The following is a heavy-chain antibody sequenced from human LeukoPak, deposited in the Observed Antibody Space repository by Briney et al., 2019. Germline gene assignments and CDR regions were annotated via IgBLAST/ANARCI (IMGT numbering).Heavy chain of an antibody. CDR2: LKPDGSEK. Sequence: PGGSLRLSCAASGFTFRSSWVTWVRQAPGKGLEWVANLKPDGSEKYYVDSVKGRFTISRDNSKNSLYLQMNSLRTEDTALYYCAKGFSVLASNHYYYYYGMDVWGQGTTVTVSS. D-gene: IGHD3-3*01. CDR3: AKGFSVLASNHYYYYYGMDV. CDR1: GFTFRSSW. V-gene: IGHV3-7*03. J-gene: IGHJ6*02.